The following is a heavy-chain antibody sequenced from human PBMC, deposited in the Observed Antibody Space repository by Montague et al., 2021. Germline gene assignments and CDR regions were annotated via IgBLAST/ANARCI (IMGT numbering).Heavy chain of an antibody. V-gene: IGHV4-59*01. CDR3: ARQGFYESGGFFI. CDR2: VFYSGAT. D-gene: IGHD3-22*01. J-gene: IGHJ4*02. Sequence: SETLSLTCSVSGDSINGWYWSWIRQPPGKGLEWIGSVFYSGATNYNPSLKSRVTMSADTSKNQLSLKVNSVTAADTAVYYCARQGFYESGGFFIWGLGTLVTVSS. CDR1: GDSINGWY.